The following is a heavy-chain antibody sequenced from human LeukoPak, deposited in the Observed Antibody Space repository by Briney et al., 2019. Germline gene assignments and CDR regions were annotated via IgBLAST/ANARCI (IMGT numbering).Heavy chain of an antibody. CDR2: IKQDGSEK. V-gene: IGHV3-7*03. J-gene: IGHJ4*02. CDR1: GFTFSSYW. D-gene: IGHD3-9*01. Sequence: PGGSLRLSCAASGFTFSSYWMSWVRQAPGKGLEWVANIKQDGSEKYYVDSVKGRFTISRDNAKNSLYLQMNSLRAEDTAVYYCARGHIRLVFLVLTGPYFDYWGQGTLVTVSS. CDR3: ARGHIRLVFLVLTGPYFDY.